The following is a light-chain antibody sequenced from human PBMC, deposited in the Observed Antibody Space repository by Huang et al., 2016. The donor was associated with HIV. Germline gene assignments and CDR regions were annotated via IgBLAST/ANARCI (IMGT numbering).Light chain of an antibody. Sequence: DIQMTQSPSTLSASVGDRVTITCRASQSINSWLAWYQQKPGKAPKVLIYKASSLERGVPSRFSGSGSGTEFTLTISSLQPDDFATYYCQQYNRYSYTFGQGTNLEIK. CDR2: KAS. CDR1: QSINSW. CDR3: QQYNRYSYT. V-gene: IGKV1-5*03. J-gene: IGKJ2*01.